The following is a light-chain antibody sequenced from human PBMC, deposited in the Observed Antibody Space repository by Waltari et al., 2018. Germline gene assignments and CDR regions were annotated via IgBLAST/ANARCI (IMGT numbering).Light chain of an antibody. V-gene: IGKV1-9*01. CDR1: QDSSSF. CDR3: QQLLTYPIS. J-gene: IGKJ5*01. Sequence: IQLTQYPSSLPASVGDRVSITCQASQDSSSFLAWYQQIPGKAPKLLIDSASTLQSEVPSRFSGSGYGADFTLTISSLQPEDFATYYCQQLLTYPISFGQGTRLEIK. CDR2: SAS.